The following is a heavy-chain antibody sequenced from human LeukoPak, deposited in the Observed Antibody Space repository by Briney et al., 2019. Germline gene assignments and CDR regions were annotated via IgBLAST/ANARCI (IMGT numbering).Heavy chain of an antibody. CDR2: ISSSSRSI. J-gene: IGHJ6*02. Sequence: GGSLRLSCEASAFTFSSYAMSWVRQAPGKGLEWVLYISSSSRSINYADSVRGRFTISRDNAKNSLYLQMSSLRDEDTAVYYCAGSPHYGYYYGMDVWGQGTTVTVSS. CDR3: AGSPHYGYYYGMDV. CDR1: AFTFSSYA. V-gene: IGHV3-48*02.